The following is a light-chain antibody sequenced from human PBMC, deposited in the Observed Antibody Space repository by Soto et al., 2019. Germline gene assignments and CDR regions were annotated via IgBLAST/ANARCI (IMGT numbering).Light chain of an antibody. CDR1: QDVSQW. V-gene: IGKV1-5*03. CDR2: KAS. J-gene: IGKJ2*01. CDR3: QQYDSDSYT. Sequence: DIQMTQSPSTLSASVGDRVIITCRASQDVSQWLAWYQQKPGKAPKLLIYKASQLESGVPSRFSGRGSGTEFTLTIRDLQPDEFATYFCQQYDSDSYTFGQGTKLDIK.